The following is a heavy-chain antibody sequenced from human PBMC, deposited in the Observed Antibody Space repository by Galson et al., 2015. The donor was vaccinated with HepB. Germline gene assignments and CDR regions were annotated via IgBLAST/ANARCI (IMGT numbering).Heavy chain of an antibody. CDR3: ARPRYCSSTSCYWYFDL. CDR2: ISGSGGST. CDR1: GFTFSSYA. D-gene: IGHD2-2*01. Sequence: SLRLSCAASGFTFSSYAMSWVRQAPGKGLEWVSAISGSGGSTYYADSVKGRFTISRDNSKNTLYLQMNSLRAEDTAVYYCARPRYCSSTSCYWYFDLWGRGTLVTVSS. J-gene: IGHJ2*01. V-gene: IGHV3-23*01.